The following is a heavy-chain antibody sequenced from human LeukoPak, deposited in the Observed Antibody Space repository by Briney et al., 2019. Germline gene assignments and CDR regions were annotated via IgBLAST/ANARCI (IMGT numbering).Heavy chain of an antibody. D-gene: IGHD4-23*01. V-gene: IGHV3-48*03. CDR1: GFTFSSYE. CDR3: ARELHYGGNSS. J-gene: IGHJ4*02. Sequence: GGSLRLSCAASGFTFSSYEMNWVRQAPGKGLEWVSYISSGSTIYYADSVKGRFTISRDNAKNSLYLQMNSLGAEDTAVYYCARELHYGGNSSRGQGTLVTVSS. CDR2: ISSGSTI.